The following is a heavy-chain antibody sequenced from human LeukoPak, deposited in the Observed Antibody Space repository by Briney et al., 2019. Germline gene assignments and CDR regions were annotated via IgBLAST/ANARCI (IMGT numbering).Heavy chain of an antibody. J-gene: IGHJ4*02. V-gene: IGHV3-23*01. D-gene: IGHD3-22*01. Sequence: GTLSLTCAVSGGSISSSNWWSWVRQPPGKGLEWVSAISGSGGSTYYADSVKGRFTISRDNSKNTLYLQMNSLRAEDTAVYYCAKYYYDSSGYYGGPFDYWGQGTLVTVSS. CDR3: AKYYYDSSGYYGGPFDY. CDR2: ISGSGGST. CDR1: GGSISSSN.